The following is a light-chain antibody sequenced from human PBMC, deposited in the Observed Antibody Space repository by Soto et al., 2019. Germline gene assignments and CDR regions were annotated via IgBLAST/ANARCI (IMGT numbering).Light chain of an antibody. V-gene: IGKV3-20*01. CDR3: QQYGSSPIT. J-gene: IGKJ5*01. Sequence: EIVLTQSPDTLSLSPGERATLSFRASQSVSSNYLAWYQQKPGQAPRLLIYGASSRATGIPDRFSGSGSETDFTFTISRLEPEDFAVYYCQQYGSSPITFGQGTRLEI. CDR2: GAS. CDR1: QSVSSNY.